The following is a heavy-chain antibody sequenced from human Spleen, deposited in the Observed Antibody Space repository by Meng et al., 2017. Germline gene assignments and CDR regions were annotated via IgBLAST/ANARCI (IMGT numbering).Heavy chain of an antibody. CDR2: ISIGGETT. J-gene: IGHJ4*02. V-gene: IGHV3-23*01. Sequence: GESLKISCAVSGFTFSTAAMCWVRQAPGKGLEWVSSISIGGETTWFADSVKGRFTISRDNSKNTLYRQMNSLRAEDTAVYYCAKEIRPNDYWGQGTLVTVSS. CDR1: GFTFSTAA. CDR3: AKEIRPNDY.